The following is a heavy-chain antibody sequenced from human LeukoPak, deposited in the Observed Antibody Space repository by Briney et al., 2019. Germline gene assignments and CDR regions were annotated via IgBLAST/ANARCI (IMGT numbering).Heavy chain of an antibody. CDR2: IHYTGST. V-gene: IGHV4-59*01. CDR3: ARGYGSGSYNNFNH. CDR1: GGSIRGYY. Sequence: PSETLSLTCTVSGGSIRGYYWIWIRQPPGKGLEWIGYIHYTGSTDYNPSLNSRLTMSVDTSKNQFSLNLSSVTAADTAVYYCARGYGSGSYNNFNHWGQGILVTVSS. J-gene: IGHJ4*02. D-gene: IGHD3-10*01.